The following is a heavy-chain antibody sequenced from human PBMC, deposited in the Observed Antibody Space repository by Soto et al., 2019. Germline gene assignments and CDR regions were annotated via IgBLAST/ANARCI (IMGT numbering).Heavy chain of an antibody. CDR3: ARGRVVVVPAANYYYGMDV. Sequence: QVQLVQSGAEVKKPGSSVKVSCKASGGTFRSSALSWVRRAPGQGLEWMGGFISIFGTANYAQKFHGRDTITADESTRTAYMALSSRRSEYTAVYYGARGRVVVVPAANYYYGMDVWGQGTTVTVSS. CDR2: FISIFGTA. J-gene: IGHJ6*02. CDR1: GGTFRSSA. D-gene: IGHD2-2*01. V-gene: IGHV1-69*01.